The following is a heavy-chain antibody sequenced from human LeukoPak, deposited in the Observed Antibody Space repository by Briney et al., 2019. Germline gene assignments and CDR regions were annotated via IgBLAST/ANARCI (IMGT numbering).Heavy chain of an antibody. D-gene: IGHD3-22*01. V-gene: IGHV1-18*01. Sequence: ASVKVSSMGPVYTFTSYRTCLVRQAPGHGLEYMGWISAYNGNTNYAQKLQGRVTMTTDTSTSTAYMEMRSLRSDDTAVYYCTRSPMSESNGYNTGCGQGSLVTVSS. J-gene: IGHJ1*01. CDR1: VYTFTSYR. CDR3: TRSPMSESNGYNTG. CDR2: ISAYNGNT.